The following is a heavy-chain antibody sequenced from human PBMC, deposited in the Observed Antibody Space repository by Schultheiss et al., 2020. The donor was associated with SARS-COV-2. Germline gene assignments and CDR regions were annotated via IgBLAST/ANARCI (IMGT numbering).Heavy chain of an antibody. CDR2: IWYDGSNK. J-gene: IGHJ6*02. V-gene: IGHV3-33*01. CDR3: ARDPHGIDV. CDR1: GFTFSSFG. Sequence: GESLKISCAASGFTFSSFGMHWVRQAPGKGLEWVAVIWYDGSNKYYSDSVKGRFTISRDNARNSLYLQMNTLRVEDTAVYYCARDPHGIDVWGQGTTVTVSS.